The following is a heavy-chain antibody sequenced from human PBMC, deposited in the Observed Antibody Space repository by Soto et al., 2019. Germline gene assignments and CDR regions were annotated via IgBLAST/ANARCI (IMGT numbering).Heavy chain of an antibody. J-gene: IGHJ4*02. CDR2: IYHSGST. Sequence: QVQMQESGPGLVKPSETLSLTCTVSGASVSSGNQYWSWIRQPPGKGLEWIGYIYHSGSTNYNPSLTSRVTISADTSKNQFSLKLSSVNAADTAFYYCAHGWDGKSWGQGTLVSVSS. CDR1: GASVSSGNQY. D-gene: IGHD6-19*01. CDR3: AHGWDGKS. V-gene: IGHV4-61*01.